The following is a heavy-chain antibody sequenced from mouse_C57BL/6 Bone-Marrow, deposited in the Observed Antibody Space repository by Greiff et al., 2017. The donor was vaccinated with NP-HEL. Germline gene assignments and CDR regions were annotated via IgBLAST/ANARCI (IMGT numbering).Heavy chain of an antibody. CDR2: IWSGGST. D-gene: IGHD2-3*01. Sequence: QVQLQQSGPGLVQPSQSLSITCTVSGFSLTSYGVHWVRQPPGKGLEWLGVIWSGGSTDYNAAFISRLSISKDNSKSQVFFKMNSLQAEDTAIYDCAKNRDGYSCAYWGQGTLVTVSA. J-gene: IGHJ3*01. CDR1: GFSLTSYG. V-gene: IGHV2-4*01. CDR3: AKNRDGYSCAY.